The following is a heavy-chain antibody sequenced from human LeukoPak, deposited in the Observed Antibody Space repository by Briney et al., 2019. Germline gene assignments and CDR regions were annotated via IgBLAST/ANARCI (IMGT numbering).Heavy chain of an antibody. CDR3: ARDRRYYYYMDV. CDR1: GYTFTSYG. CDR2: ISAYNGNT. Sequence: ASVKVSCKASGYTFTSYGISWVRQAPGQGLEWMGWISAYNGNTNYAQKLQGRVTMTTDTSTSTAYMELRSLRSDGTAVYYCARDRRYYYYMDVWGKGTTVTISS. V-gene: IGHV1-18*01. J-gene: IGHJ6*03.